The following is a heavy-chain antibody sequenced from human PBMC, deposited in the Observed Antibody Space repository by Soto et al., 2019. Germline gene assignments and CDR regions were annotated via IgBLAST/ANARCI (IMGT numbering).Heavy chain of an antibody. CDR2: IWYDSSKK. CDR1: GFTFSSYG. V-gene: IGHV3-33*01. D-gene: IGHD1-7*01. Sequence: GGSLRLSCAASGFTFSSYGMHWVRQAPGKGLEWVAVIWYDSSKKYYADSVKGRFTISRDNSNNTLYLQMNSLRAEDTAVYYCARGLNWNYYFDYWGQGTLVTVSS. J-gene: IGHJ4*02. CDR3: ARGLNWNYYFDY.